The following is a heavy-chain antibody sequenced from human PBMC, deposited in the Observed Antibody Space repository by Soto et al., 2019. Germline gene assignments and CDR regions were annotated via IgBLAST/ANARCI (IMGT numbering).Heavy chain of an antibody. D-gene: IGHD2-21*01. V-gene: IGHV1-2*02. CDR3: ARGRTDWYAFDI. Sequence: ASVKVSCKASGHTFTSYDINWVRQATGQGLEWMGWMNPNSGGTNYAQKFQGRVTMTRDTSISTAYMELSRLRSDDTAVYYCARGRTDWYAFDIWGQGTMVTVSS. CDR2: MNPNSGGT. J-gene: IGHJ3*02. CDR1: GHTFTSYD.